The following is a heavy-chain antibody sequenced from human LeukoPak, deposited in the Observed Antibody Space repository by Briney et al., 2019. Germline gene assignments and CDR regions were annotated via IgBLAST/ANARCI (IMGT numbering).Heavy chain of an antibody. D-gene: IGHD3-10*01. CDR2: IYTSGST. CDR1: GGSISSSSYY. J-gene: IGHJ6*03. CDR3: ARDRYYGSGSSYLYYYYYMDV. Sequence: SETLSLTCTVSGGSISSSSYYWSWIRQPAGKGLEWIGRIYTSGSTNYNPSLKSRVTMSVDTSKNQFSLKLSSVTAADTAVYYCARDRYYGSGSSYLYYYYYMDVWGKGTTVTVSS. V-gene: IGHV4-61*02.